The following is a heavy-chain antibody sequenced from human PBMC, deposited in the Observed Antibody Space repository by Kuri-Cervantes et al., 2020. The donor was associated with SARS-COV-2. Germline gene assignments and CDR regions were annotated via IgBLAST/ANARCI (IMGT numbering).Heavy chain of an antibody. V-gene: IGHV6-1*01. D-gene: IGHD2-15*01. CDR2: TYYRSKWYN. CDR3: AREVYCNGGSCYGDNWFDP. CDR1: GDSVSNNIGA. Sequence: SETLSLTCAISGDSVSNNIGAWNWIRQSPERGLEWLGRTYYRSKWYNDYATSVQSRISINPDTSKNQFSLHLKSATPEDTAVYYCAREVYCNGGSCYGDNWFDPWGQGTLVTVSS. J-gene: IGHJ5*02.